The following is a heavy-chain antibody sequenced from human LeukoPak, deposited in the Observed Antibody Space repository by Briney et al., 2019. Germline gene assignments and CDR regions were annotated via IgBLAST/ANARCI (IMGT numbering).Heavy chain of an antibody. V-gene: IGHV4-34*01. J-gene: IGHJ6*03. CDR3: ARLRVTTVTYYYYMDV. D-gene: IGHD4-17*01. CDR2: INHSGST. CDR1: GGSFSGYY. Sequence: SETLSLTCAVYGGSFSGYYWSWIRQPPGKGLEWIGEINHSGSTNYNPSLKSRVTISVDTSKNQFSLKLSSVTAADTAVYYCARLRVTTVTYYYYMDVWGKGTTVTISS.